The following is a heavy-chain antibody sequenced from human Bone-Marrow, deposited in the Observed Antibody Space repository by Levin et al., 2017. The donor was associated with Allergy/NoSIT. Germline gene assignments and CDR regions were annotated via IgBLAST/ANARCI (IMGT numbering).Heavy chain of an antibody. Sequence: LSLTCAASGFPFSSYGMHWVRPAPGKGLEWVAVISYDGSNKYYADSVKGRFTISRDNSKNTLYLQMNSLRAEDTAVYYCAKDLGLYCSTSCYRSLFDYWGQGTLVTVSS. CDR2: ISYDGSNK. V-gene: IGHV3-30*18. J-gene: IGHJ4*02. CDR3: AKDLGLYCSTSCYRSLFDY. D-gene: IGHD2-2*01. CDR1: GFPFSSYG.